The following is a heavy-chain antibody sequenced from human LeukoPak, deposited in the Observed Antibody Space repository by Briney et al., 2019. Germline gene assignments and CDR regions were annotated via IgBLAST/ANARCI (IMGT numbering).Heavy chain of an antibody. CDR3: ARGAHYCSSISCYRNWFDP. J-gene: IGHJ5*02. V-gene: IGHV4-59*01. CDR1: GGSISSYY. CDR2: IYYSGSA. D-gene: IGHD2-2*02. Sequence: SETLSLTCTVSGGSISSYYWSWIRQPPGKGLEWIGYIYYSGSANYNPSLKSRVTISVDTSKNQFSLKLSSVTAADTAVYYCARGAHYCSSISCYRNWFDPWGQGTLVTVSS.